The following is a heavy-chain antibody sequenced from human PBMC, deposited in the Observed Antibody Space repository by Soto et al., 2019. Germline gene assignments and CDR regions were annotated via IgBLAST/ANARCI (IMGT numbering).Heavy chain of an antibody. J-gene: IGHJ4*02. CDR1: GFTFSSYG. D-gene: IGHD3-10*01. V-gene: IGHV3-30*18. Sequence: LRLSCAASGFTFSSYGMHWVRQAPGKGLEWVAVISYDGSNKYYADSVKGRFTISRDNSKNTLYLQMNSLRAEDTAVYYCANGGSGSYSLDYWGQGTLVTVSS. CDR3: ANGGSGSYSLDY. CDR2: ISYDGSNK.